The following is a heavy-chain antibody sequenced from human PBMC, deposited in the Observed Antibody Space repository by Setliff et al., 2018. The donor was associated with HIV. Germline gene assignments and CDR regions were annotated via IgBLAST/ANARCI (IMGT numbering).Heavy chain of an antibody. D-gene: IGHD6-19*01. V-gene: IGHV4-39*01. CDR1: GGPITSNTYF. CDR2: IYHSGNT. J-gene: IGHJ4*02. Sequence: ETLSLTCSVSGGPITSNTYFWDWIRQAPGKGLEWIGSIYHSGNTYYNPSLKSRVSISVDTSKRQFSLKLTSVTAGDSALYYCARRRGQKATGWYYFDFWGQGALVTVS. CDR3: ARRRGQKATGWYYFDF.